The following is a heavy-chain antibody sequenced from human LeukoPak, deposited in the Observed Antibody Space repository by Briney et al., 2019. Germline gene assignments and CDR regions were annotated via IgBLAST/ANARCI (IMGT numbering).Heavy chain of an antibody. CDR1: GYTFTGYY. CDR2: INPNGGGT. D-gene: IGHD3-22*01. J-gene: IGHJ3*02. V-gene: IGHV1-2*02. Sequence: ASVKVSCKASGYTFTGYYMHWVRQAPGQGLEWMGWINPNGGGTNYAQKFQGRVTMTRDTSISTAYMELSRLRSDDTAVYYCASGLTPYYYDSSGYYPDAFDIWGQGTMVTVSS. CDR3: ASGLTPYYYDSSGYYPDAFDI.